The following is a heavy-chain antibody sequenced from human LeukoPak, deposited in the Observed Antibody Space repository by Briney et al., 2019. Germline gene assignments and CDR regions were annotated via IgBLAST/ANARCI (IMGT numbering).Heavy chain of an antibody. V-gene: IGHV3-7*03. D-gene: IGHD2-15*01. CDR1: GFTFSSYW. Sequence: GGSLRLSCAASGFTFSSYWMSWVRQAPGKGLEWVANIKQDGSEKYYVDSVKGRFTISRDNSKNTLYLQMNSLRAEDTAVYYCAKGGVVVAATDYWGQGTLVTVSS. CDR3: AKGGVVVAATDY. J-gene: IGHJ4*02. CDR2: IKQDGSEK.